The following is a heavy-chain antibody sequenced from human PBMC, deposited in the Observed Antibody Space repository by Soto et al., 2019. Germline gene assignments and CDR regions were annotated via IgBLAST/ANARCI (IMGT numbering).Heavy chain of an antibody. CDR2: IYHSGST. J-gene: IGHJ6*02. V-gene: IGHV4-30-2*01. D-gene: IGHD2-2*01. Sequence: QLQLQESGSGLVKPSQTLSLTCAVSGGSISSGGYSWSWIRQPPGKGLEWIGYIYHSGSTYYNPSPHRRVTLSVARSTNQFSLPLRSVTASSTAVYYCATVPDVWGPLTTVTVSS. CDR1: GGSISSGGYS. CDR3: ATVPDV.